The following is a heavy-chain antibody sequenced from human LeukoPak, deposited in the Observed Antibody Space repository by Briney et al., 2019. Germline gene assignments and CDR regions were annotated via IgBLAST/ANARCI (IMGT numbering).Heavy chain of an antibody. V-gene: IGHV3-23*01. Sequence: PGGSLRLSCAASGFTFSSYAMSWVRQAPGKGLEWVSGVSGSGDSTYYADSVKGRFTVSRDNSKNTLDLQMNSLRAEDTAVYYCAKRGASSLTARSNHWGQGTLVTVSS. CDR2: VSGSGDST. CDR1: GFTFSSYA. D-gene: IGHD6-6*01. J-gene: IGHJ5*02. CDR3: AKRGASSLTARSNH.